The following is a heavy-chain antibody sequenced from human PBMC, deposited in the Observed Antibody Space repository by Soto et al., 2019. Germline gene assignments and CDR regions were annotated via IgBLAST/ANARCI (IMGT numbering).Heavy chain of an antibody. J-gene: IGHJ6*02. V-gene: IGHV3-11*01. CDR3: AGNWNDVHYYYGMDV. Sequence: GGSLRLSCAASGFTFSDYYMSWIRQAPGKGLEWVSYISSSGSTIYYADSVKGRFTISRDNAKNSLYLQMNSLRAEDTAVYYCAGNWNDVHYYYGMDVWGQGTTVTVSS. D-gene: IGHD1-1*01. CDR2: ISSSGSTI. CDR1: GFTFSDYY.